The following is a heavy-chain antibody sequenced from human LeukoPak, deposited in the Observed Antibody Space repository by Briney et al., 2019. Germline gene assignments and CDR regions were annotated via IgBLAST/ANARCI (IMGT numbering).Heavy chain of an antibody. Sequence: PETLSLPSRVPGASPRGSISLGGWTRQPPGRGLEWIGIIFSVGSTRYHSSLVSRVPISIDTPANHFSLRLISWTAAATAMYYCARGKQYSTSSYWFDSWGQGTMVTVS. J-gene: IGHJ5*01. D-gene: IGHD6-6*01. CDR2: IFSVGST. CDR1: GASPRGSISL. CDR3: ARGKQYSTSSYWFDS. V-gene: IGHV4-39*07.